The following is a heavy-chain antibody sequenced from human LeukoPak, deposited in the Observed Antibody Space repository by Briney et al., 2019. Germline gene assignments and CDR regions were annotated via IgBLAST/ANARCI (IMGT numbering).Heavy chain of an antibody. D-gene: IGHD6-13*01. CDR3: ARSFPYGTTWYGRSDY. CDR1: GFPFSSYS. CDR2: IKPDGTTK. Sequence: GGSLRLTCAASGFPFSSYSMTWVRQAPGKGLEWVANIKPDGTTKFCVDSVKGRFTISRDNALNSLYLQMNSLRAEDTAIYYCARSFPYGTTWYGRSDYWGQGTLVTVSS. J-gene: IGHJ4*02. V-gene: IGHV3-7*03.